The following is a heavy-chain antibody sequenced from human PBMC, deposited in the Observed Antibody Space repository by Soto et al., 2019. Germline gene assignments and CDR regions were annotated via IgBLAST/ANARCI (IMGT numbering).Heavy chain of an antibody. V-gene: IGHV1-2*02. Sequence: ASVKVSCKXSGYTFTGYYMHWVRQAPGQGLEWMGWINPNSGGTNYAQKFQGRVTMTRDTSISTAYMELSRLRSDDTAVYYCARDILLKAVADLYYYYGMDVWGQGTTVTVSS. D-gene: IGHD6-19*01. CDR3: ARDILLKAVADLYYYYGMDV. J-gene: IGHJ6*02. CDR2: INPNSGGT. CDR1: GYTFTGYY.